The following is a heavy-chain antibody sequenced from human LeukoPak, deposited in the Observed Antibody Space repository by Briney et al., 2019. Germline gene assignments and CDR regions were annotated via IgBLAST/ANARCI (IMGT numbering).Heavy chain of an antibody. V-gene: IGHV4-30-2*01. CDR2: INHSGST. J-gene: IGHJ4*02. D-gene: IGHD3-22*01. CDR1: GGSISSGGYY. CDR3: ARGRRSSGGFDY. Sequence: SQTLSLTCTVSGGSISSGGYYWSWIRQPPGKGLEWIGEINHSGSTNYNPSLKSRVTISVDTSKNQFSLKLSSVTAADTAVYYCARGRRSSGGFDYWGQGTLVTVSS.